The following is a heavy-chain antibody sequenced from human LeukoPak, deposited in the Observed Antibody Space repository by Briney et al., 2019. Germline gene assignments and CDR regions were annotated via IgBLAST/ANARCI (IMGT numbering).Heavy chain of an antibody. CDR2: ISAYNGNT. CDR1: GYTFTSYG. V-gene: IGHV1-18*01. CDR3: ARTYPQWLAPTGLDY. Sequence: ASVKVSCKASGYTFTSYGISWVRQAPGQGLERMGWISAYNGNTNYAQKLQGRVTMTTDTSTSTAYMELRSLRSDDTAVYYCARTYPQWLAPTGLDYWGQGTLVTVSS. J-gene: IGHJ4*02. D-gene: IGHD6-19*01.